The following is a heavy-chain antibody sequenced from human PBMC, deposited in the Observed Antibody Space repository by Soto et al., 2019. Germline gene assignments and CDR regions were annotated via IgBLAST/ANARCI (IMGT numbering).Heavy chain of an antibody. D-gene: IGHD2-2*01. Sequence: LGESLKISCKGSGYSFTSYWIGWVRQMPGKGLEWMGIIYPGDSDTRYSPSFQGQVTISADKSISTAYLQWSSLKASDTAMYYCARLGTIVVVQAARSDYGMDVWGQGTTVTVSS. CDR2: IYPGDSDT. CDR3: ARLGTIVVVQAARSDYGMDV. CDR1: GYSFTSYW. J-gene: IGHJ6*02. V-gene: IGHV5-51*01.